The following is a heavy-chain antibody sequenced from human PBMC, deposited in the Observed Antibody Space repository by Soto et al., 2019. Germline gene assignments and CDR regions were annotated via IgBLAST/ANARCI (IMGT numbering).Heavy chain of an antibody. CDR3: ARITQSKRDSGTYYWFDP. D-gene: IGHD1-26*01. Sequence: QVQLVQSGAEVKKPGSSVKVSCKASGGTFSSYAITWVRQSPGQGLEWMGRIIPIFGTANYAQKFQGRVTTTAEQSTSTAYMELSSLRSEDTAVYYCARITQSKRDSGTYYWFDPWGQGTLVTVSS. CDR1: GGTFSSYA. J-gene: IGHJ5*02. CDR2: IIPIFGTA. V-gene: IGHV1-69*01.